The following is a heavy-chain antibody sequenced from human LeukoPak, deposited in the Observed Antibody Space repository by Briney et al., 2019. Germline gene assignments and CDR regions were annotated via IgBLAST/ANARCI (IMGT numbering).Heavy chain of an antibody. Sequence: GGSLRLSCAASGFTFSSYSMNWVRQAPGKGLVWVSSISSSSSYIYYADSVKGRFTISRDNAKNSLYLQMNSLRAEDTAVYYCARGGWKYQLPFDPWGQGTLVTVSS. CDR3: ARGGWKYQLPFDP. J-gene: IGHJ5*02. D-gene: IGHD2-2*01. CDR1: GFTFSSYS. CDR2: ISSSSSYI. V-gene: IGHV3-21*01.